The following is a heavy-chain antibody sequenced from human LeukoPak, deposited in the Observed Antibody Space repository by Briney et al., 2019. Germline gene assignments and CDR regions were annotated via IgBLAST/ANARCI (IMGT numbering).Heavy chain of an antibody. CDR1: GDSVSSNSAA. J-gene: IGHJ6*02. CDR2: TYYRSKWYN. D-gene: IGHD3-22*01. V-gene: IGHV6-1*01. CDR3: ARDLYYDSSGYYFMPHYYYYGMDV. Sequence: SQTLSLTCAISGDSVSSNSAAWNWIRQSPSRGLEWLGRTYYRSKWYNDYAVSVKSRITINPDTSKNQFSLQLNSVTPEDTAVYYCARDLYYDSSGYYFMPHYYYYGMDVWGQGTTVTVSS.